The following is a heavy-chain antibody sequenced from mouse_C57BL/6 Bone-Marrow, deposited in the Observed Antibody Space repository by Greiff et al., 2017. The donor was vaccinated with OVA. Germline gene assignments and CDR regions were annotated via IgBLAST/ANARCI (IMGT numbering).Heavy chain of an antibody. CDR1: GYTFTSYG. V-gene: IGHV1-81*01. Sequence: VKLQQSGAELARPGASVKLSCKASGYTFTSYGISWVKQSTGQGLEWIGEIYPRSGNTYYNEKFKGKATLTADKSSSTAYMELRSLTSEDSAVYFCARQLRRRGPYYAMDYWGQGTSVTVSS. CDR2: IYPRSGNT. CDR3: ARQLRRRGPYYAMDY. D-gene: IGHD3-2*02. J-gene: IGHJ4*01.